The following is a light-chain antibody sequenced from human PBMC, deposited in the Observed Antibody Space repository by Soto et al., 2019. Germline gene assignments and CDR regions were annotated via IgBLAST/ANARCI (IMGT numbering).Light chain of an antibody. V-gene: IGLV2-23*03. J-gene: IGLJ1*01. CDR3: CSYAGSSTV. CDR2: EGS. CDR1: SSDVGSYNL. Sequence: SALTQPASVSGSPGQSINISCTGTSSDVGSYNLVSWYQQHPGKAPKLMIYEGSKRPSGVSNRFSGSKSGNTASLTISGLQAEDEADYYCCSYAGSSTVFGTGTKVTVL.